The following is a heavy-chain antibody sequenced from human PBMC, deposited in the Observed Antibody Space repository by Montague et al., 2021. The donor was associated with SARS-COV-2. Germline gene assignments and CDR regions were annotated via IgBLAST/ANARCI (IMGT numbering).Heavy chain of an antibody. CDR3: ARVMFGSGRVAPIDY. CDR1: GFPFSSYD. J-gene: IGHJ4*02. Sequence: SLSLSLSASGFPFSSYDMHWVRQAPGKGLEWVAVIWHDEEHYGDSVKGRFTISRDNSKNTLYLQMNSLRAEDTGVYYCARVMFGSGRVAPIDYWGQGTLVTVSS. V-gene: IGHV3-33*01. D-gene: IGHD3-10*01. CDR2: IWHDEE.